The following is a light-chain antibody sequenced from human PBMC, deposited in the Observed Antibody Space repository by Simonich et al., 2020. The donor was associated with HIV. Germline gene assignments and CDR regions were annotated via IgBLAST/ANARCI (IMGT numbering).Light chain of an antibody. V-gene: IGKV1-5*03. Sequence: IQLTQSPSTLSASVGDRVTITCRASQSISSWLAWYQQKPGKAPKLLIYKASSLESGVPSRFRGNGSGTEFTLTISSLQPDDFATYYCQQYNSYSWTFGQGTKVEIK. CDR1: QSISSW. J-gene: IGKJ1*01. CDR2: KAS. CDR3: QQYNSYSWT.